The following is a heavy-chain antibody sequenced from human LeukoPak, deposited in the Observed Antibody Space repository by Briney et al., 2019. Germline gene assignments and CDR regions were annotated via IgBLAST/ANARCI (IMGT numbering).Heavy chain of an antibody. V-gene: IGHV3-53*01. CDR3: ARGKGHYYDSSGYHY. CDR1: GFTVSSNY. J-gene: IGHJ4*02. Sequence: GGSLRLSCAASGFTVSSNYMSWVRQAPGKGLEWVSVIYSGGSTYYADSVKGRFTISRDNSKNTLYLQMNSLRAEDTAVYYCARGKGHYYDSSGYHYWGQGTLVTVSS. CDR2: IYSGGST. D-gene: IGHD3-22*01.